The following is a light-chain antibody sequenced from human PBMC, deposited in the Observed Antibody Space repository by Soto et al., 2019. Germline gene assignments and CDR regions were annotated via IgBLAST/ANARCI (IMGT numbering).Light chain of an antibody. CDR3: LQDFSYPRT. Sequence: HLTQSPSSLSASVGDRVTITCRASQGIRTDLGWYQQKPGKAPKVLIFGASTLQSGVPSRFSGSGSGTDFTLTISSLQPEDFATYYCLQDFSYPRTFGQGTKVDIK. J-gene: IGKJ1*01. CDR2: GAS. V-gene: IGKV1-6*01. CDR1: QGIRTD.